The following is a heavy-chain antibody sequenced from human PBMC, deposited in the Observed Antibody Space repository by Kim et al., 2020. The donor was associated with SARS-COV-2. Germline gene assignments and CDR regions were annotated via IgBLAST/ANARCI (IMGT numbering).Heavy chain of an antibody. CDR2: IWYDGSNK. D-gene: IGHD2-2*01. V-gene: IGHV3-33*01. Sequence: GGSLRLSCAASGFTFSSYGMHWVRQAPGKGLEWVAVIWYDGSNKYYADSVKGRFTISRDNSKNTLYLQMNSLRAEDTAVYYCARELLASAYHTYYFDYWGQGTLVTVAS. CDR3: ARELLASAYHTYYFDY. CDR1: GFTFSSYG. J-gene: IGHJ4*02.